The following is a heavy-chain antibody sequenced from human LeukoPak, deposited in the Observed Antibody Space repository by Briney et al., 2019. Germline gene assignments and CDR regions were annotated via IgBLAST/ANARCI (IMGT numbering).Heavy chain of an antibody. CDR2: ISYDGSNK. Sequence: PGRSLRLSCAASGFTFSSYAMHWVRQAPGKGLEWVAVISYDGSNKYYADSVKGRFTISRDHSKNTLYLQMNSLRAEDTAVYYCARAKVVPAASYFDYWGQGTLVTVSS. J-gene: IGHJ4*02. D-gene: IGHD2-2*01. CDR3: ARAKVVPAASYFDY. V-gene: IGHV3-30-3*01. CDR1: GFTFSSYA.